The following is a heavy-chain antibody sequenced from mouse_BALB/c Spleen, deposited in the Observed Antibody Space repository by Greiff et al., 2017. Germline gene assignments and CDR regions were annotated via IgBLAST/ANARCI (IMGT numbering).Heavy chain of an antibody. J-gene: IGHJ2*01. V-gene: IGHV3-2*02. Sequence: EVKLMESGPGLVKPSQSLSLTCTVTGYSITSDYAWNWIRQFPGNKLEWMGYISYSGSTSYNPSLKSRISITRDTSKNQFFLQLNSVTTEDTATYYCALITTVVADYWGQGTTLTVSS. CDR3: ALITTVVADY. CDR2: ISYSGST. CDR1: GYSITSDYA. D-gene: IGHD1-1*01.